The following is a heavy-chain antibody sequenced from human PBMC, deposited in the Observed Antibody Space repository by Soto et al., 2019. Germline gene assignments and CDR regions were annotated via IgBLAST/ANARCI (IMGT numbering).Heavy chain of an antibody. CDR2: IYYSGST. D-gene: IGHD6-6*01. CDR3: ARASSSSLLDV. J-gene: IGHJ6*02. V-gene: IGHV4-31*03. CDR1: GGSISSGGYY. Sequence: SETLSLTCTVSGGSISSGGYYWSWIRQHPGKGLEWIGYIYYSGSTYYNPSLKSRVTISVDTSKNQFSLKLSSVTAADTAVYYCARASSSSLLDVWGQGTKVTVSS.